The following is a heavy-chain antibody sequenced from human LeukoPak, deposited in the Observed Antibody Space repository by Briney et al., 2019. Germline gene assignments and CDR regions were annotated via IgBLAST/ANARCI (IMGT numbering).Heavy chain of an antibody. CDR2: INPNSGGST. J-gene: IGHJ5*02. D-gene: IGHD5-12*01. V-gene: IGHV1-46*01. Sequence: GASVKVSCKASGYTFTCYYMHWVRQAPGQGLEWMGWINPNSGGSTSYAQKFQGRVTMTWDMSMSTVYMEMSSLRSEDTAVYYCARESSHIYIEWPRIRGSWFDPWGQGTLVTVSS. CDR3: ARESSHIYIEWPRIRGSWFDP. CDR1: GYTFTCYY.